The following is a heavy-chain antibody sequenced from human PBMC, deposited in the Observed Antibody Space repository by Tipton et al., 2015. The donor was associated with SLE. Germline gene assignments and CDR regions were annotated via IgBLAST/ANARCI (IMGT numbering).Heavy chain of an antibody. CDR2: IYHSGST. CDR3: AREGVVAASFDI. D-gene: IGHD2-15*01. CDR1: GYSISSGYY. Sequence: TLSLTCAVSGYSISSGYYWGWIRQPPGKGLEWIGSIYHSGSTYYNPSLKSRVTISVDTSKNQFSLKLSSVTAADTAVYYCAREGVVAASFDIWGQGTMVTVSS. J-gene: IGHJ3*02. V-gene: IGHV4-38-2*02.